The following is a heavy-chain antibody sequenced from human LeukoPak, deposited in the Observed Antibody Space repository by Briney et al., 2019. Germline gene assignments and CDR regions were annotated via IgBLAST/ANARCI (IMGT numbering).Heavy chain of an antibody. CDR2: ISAYNGNT. Sequence: ASVNVSCKASGYTFTSYGISWVRQAPGQGLEWMGWISAYNGNTNYAHKLQGRVTMTTDTSTSTAYMELRSLRSDDTAVYYCARDRRGPMVRGVISGMDVWGKGTTVTVSS. CDR3: ARDRRGPMVRGVISGMDV. V-gene: IGHV1-18*04. CDR1: GYTFTSYG. D-gene: IGHD3-10*01. J-gene: IGHJ6*04.